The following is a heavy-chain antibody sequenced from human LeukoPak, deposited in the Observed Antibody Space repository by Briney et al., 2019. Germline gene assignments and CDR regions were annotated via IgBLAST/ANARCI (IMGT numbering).Heavy chain of an antibody. CDR2: IYYSGST. V-gene: IGHV4-31*03. D-gene: IGHD6-6*01. Sequence: SQTLSLTCTVSGGSISSGGYYWSWIRQHPGKGLEWIGYIYYSGSTYYNPSLKSRVAISVDTSKNQFSLKLSSVTAADTAVYYCARLYASIAADYYYMDVWGKGTTVTVSS. CDR1: GGSISSGGYY. J-gene: IGHJ6*03. CDR3: ARLYASIAADYYYMDV.